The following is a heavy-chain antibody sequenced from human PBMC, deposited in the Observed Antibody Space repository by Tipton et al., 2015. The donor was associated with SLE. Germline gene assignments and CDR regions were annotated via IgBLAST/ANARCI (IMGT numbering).Heavy chain of an antibody. CDR1: GGSISSYY. V-gene: IGHV4-59*08. Sequence: TLSLTCTASGGSISSYYWSWIRQPPGKGLEWIGYIYYSGSTNYNPSLKSRVTISVDTSKNQFSLKLSSVTAADTAVYYCARTPYYYDSSGYYPFDYWGQGTLVTVSS. CDR2: IYYSGST. CDR3: ARTPYYYDSSGYYPFDY. D-gene: IGHD3-22*01. J-gene: IGHJ4*02.